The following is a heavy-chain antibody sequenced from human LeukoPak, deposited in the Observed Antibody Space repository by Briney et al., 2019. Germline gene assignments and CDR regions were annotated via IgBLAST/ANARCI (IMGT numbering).Heavy chain of an antibody. V-gene: IGHV3-48*01. Sequence: GGSLRLSCAASGFTFSRDSMNWVRQAPGKGLEWVSYINGGGSPIYYADSVRGRFTISRDNAKNSLYLQMNSLRAEDTAVYYCARDRFGSGYFDYWGQGTLVTVSS. CDR2: INGGGSPI. CDR3: ARDRFGSGYFDY. J-gene: IGHJ4*02. D-gene: IGHD3-10*01. CDR1: GFTFSRDS.